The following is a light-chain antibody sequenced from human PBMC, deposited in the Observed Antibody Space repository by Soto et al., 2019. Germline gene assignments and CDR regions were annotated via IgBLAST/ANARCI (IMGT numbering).Light chain of an antibody. CDR2: RNN. J-gene: IGLJ3*02. Sequence: QAVVTQPPSASGTPGQRVTISCSGSSSNIGSNYVYWYQQLPGTAPKLLMSRNNHRPSGVPDRFSGSKSGTSASLAISGLRSEDEADYYCAAWDDSLSGLVFGGGTKVTVL. CDR1: SSNIGSNY. CDR3: AAWDDSLSGLV. V-gene: IGLV1-47*01.